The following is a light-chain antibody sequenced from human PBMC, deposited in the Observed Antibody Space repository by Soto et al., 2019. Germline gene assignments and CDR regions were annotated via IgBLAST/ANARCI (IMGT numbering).Light chain of an antibody. CDR1: SSDVGSYDL. CDR3: SPYAGSSTLL. J-gene: IGLJ2*01. V-gene: IGLV2-23*02. CDR2: EVN. Sequence: QSVLTQPASVSGSPGQSITISCTGASSDVGSYDLVSWYQQHPGKAPKLMIYEVNKRPSGVSNRFSGSKSGNTASLTISGLQAEDEANYFCSPYAGSSTLLFGGGTKVTVL.